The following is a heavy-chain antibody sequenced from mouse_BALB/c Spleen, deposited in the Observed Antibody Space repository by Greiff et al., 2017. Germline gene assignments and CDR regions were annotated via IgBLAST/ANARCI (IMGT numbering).Heavy chain of an antibody. Sequence: EVQLVESGGGLVQPGGSLKLSCAASGFDFSRYWMSWVRQAPGKGLEWIGEINPDSSTINYTPSLKDKFIISRDNAKNTLYLQMSKVRSEDTSLYYCARDYYGSSSHWYFDVWGAGTTVTVSS. CDR1: GFDFSRYW. CDR3: ARDYYGSSSHWYFDV. D-gene: IGHD1-1*01. CDR2: INPDSSTI. J-gene: IGHJ1*01. V-gene: IGHV4-1*02.